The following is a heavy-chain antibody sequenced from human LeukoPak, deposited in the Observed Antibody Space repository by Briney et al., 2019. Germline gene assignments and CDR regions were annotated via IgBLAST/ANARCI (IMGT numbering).Heavy chain of an antibody. J-gene: IGHJ4*02. CDR3: ARYASYKYSGTYYYDF. CDR2: INGDGSST. D-gene: IGHD1-26*01. CDR1: GFTFSGYW. Sequence: GGSLRLSCAASGFTFSGYWMHWVRQAPGEGLVWVSRINGDGSSTTYADSVKGRFTISRDNAKNSLHLQMNSLRAEDTAVYYCARYASYKYSGTYYYDFWGQGTLVSVSS. V-gene: IGHV3-74*01.